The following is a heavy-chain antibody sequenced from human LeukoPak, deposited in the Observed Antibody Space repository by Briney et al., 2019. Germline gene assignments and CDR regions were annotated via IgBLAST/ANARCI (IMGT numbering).Heavy chain of an antibody. CDR1: GFTVSSNY. J-gene: IGHJ6*02. V-gene: IGHV3-66*01. Sequence: GGSLRLSCAASGFTVSSNYMSWVRQAPGKGLEWVSVIYSGGSTYYADPVKGRFTISRDNSKNTLYLQMNSLRAEDTAVYYCARDPGRFGELFTEYYYYGMDVWGQGTTVTVSS. CDR3: ARDPGRFGELFTEYYYYGMDV. D-gene: IGHD3-10*01. CDR2: IYSGGST.